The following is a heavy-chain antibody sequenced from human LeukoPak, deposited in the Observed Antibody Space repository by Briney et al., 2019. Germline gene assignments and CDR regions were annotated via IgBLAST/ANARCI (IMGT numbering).Heavy chain of an antibody. J-gene: IGHJ4*02. V-gene: IGHV3-30-3*01. CDR2: ISYDGNNK. CDR3: ARNYYPDY. D-gene: IGHD3-10*01. CDR1: GFTFSSYA. Sequence: GGSLRLSCAASGFTFSSYAMHWVRQAPGKGLEWVAVISYDGNNKYYADSVKGRFTISRDNSKNTLYLQMNNLRAEDTTVYYCARNYYPDYWGQGTLVTVSS.